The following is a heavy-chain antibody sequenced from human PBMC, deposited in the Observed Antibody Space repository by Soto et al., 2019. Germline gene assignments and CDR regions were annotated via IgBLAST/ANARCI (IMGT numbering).Heavy chain of an antibody. D-gene: IGHD3-22*01. V-gene: IGHV1-46*01. J-gene: IGHJ6*02. CDR1: GYTFTSYY. CDR2: INPSGGST. CDR3: ARGGVYDSSGYGINYYYYYGMDV. Sequence: ASVKVSCKASGYTFTSYYMHWVRQAPGQGLEWMGIINPSGGSTSYAQKFQGRVTMTRDTSTSTVYMELSSLRSEDTAVYYCARGGVYDSSGYGINYYYYYGMDVWGQGTTVTVS.